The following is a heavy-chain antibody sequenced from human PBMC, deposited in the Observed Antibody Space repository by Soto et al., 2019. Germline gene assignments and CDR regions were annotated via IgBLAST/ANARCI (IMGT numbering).Heavy chain of an antibody. CDR3: ARASDCSSTSCYTASYYYYGMDV. Sequence: QVQLVQSGAEVKKPGSSVKVSCKASGGTFSSYAISWVRQAPGQGLEWMGGIIPIFGTANYAQKFQGRVTITAEESTSTAYMELSSLRSEDTAVYYCARASDCSSTSCYTASYYYYGMDVWGQGTTVTVSS. V-gene: IGHV1-69*01. J-gene: IGHJ6*02. CDR2: IIPIFGTA. D-gene: IGHD2-2*02. CDR1: GGTFSSYA.